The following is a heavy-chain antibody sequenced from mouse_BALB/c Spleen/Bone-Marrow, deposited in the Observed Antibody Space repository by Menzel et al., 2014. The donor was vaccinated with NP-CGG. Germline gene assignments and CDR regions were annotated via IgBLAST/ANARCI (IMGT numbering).Heavy chain of an antibody. J-gene: IGHJ2*01. V-gene: IGHV1-54*01. D-gene: IGHD2-1*01. CDR3: ARIYYGNYY. CDR2: INPGSGGT. CDR1: GYALTNYL. Sequence: VQLVESGAELVRPGTSGKESCKAYGYALTNYLIEGVMQRPGQGLEWIGGINPGSGGTNYNEKFKGKATLPADKSSSTAYMQLSSLTSDDPAVYFCARIYYGNYYWGQGTTLTVSS.